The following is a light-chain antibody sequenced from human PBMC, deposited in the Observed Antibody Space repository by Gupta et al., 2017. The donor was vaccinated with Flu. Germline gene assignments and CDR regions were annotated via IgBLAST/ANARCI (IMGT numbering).Light chain of an antibody. CDR3: QKYNSAPPT. J-gene: IGKJ4*01. CDR2: AAS. Sequence: GDRVTITCRASQDIGSYLAWYQQKSGKRPKLLIYAASSTQSGVPPRFSASGFGTAFTLTITSLQPDDVATYYCQKYNSAPPTFGGGTKVEIK. CDR1: QDIGSY. V-gene: IGKV1-27*01.